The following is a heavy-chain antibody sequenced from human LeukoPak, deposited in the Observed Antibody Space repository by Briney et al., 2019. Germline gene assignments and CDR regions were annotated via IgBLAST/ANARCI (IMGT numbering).Heavy chain of an antibody. Sequence: GGSLRLFCAASGFTVITNDMTCVRQAPGKGLEWVSVLYSDGNTKYADSVQGRFTISRDNSKNTLYLEMNSLSPDDTAVYYCARGVEPLAANTLAYWGQGTLVTVSS. J-gene: IGHJ4*02. CDR1: GFTVITND. CDR2: LYSDGNT. D-gene: IGHD1-14*01. CDR3: ARGVEPLAANTLAY. V-gene: IGHV3-53*01.